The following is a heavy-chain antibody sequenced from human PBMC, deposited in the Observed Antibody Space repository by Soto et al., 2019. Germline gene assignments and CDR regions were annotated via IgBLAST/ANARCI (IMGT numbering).Heavy chain of an antibody. CDR1: GGSFSGYY. J-gene: IGHJ4*02. V-gene: IGHV4-34*01. D-gene: IGHD4-17*01. Sequence: SETLSLTCAVYGGSFSGYYWSWIRQPPGKGLEWIGEINHSGSTNYNPSLKSRVTISVDTSKNQFSLKLSSVTAADTAVYYCARLGDTVTTFDYWGQGTLVTVSS. CDR2: INHSGST. CDR3: ARLGDTVTTFDY.